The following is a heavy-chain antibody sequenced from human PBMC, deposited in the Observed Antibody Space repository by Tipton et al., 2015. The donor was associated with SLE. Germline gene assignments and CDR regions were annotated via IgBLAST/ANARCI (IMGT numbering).Heavy chain of an antibody. CDR2: IIPIFGTA. J-gene: IGHJ4*02. CDR3: AREEVAAAGFDY. V-gene: IGHV1-69*01. Sequence: QLVQSGAEVKKPGSSVKVSCKASGGTFSSYAISWVRQAPGQGLEWMGGIIPIFGTANYAQKFQGRVTITADESTSTAYMELSSLRAEDAAVYYCAREEVAAAGFDYWGQGTLVTVSS. CDR1: GGTFSSYA. D-gene: IGHD6-13*01.